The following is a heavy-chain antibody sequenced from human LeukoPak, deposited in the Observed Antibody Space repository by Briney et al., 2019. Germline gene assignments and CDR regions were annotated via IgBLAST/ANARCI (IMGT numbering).Heavy chain of an antibody. Sequence: SETLSLTCTVSGGSISSSSYYWGWIRQPPGKGLEWIGSIYYSGSTYYNPSLKSRVTISVDTSKNQFSLKLSSVTAADTAVYYCARGVPYYDSSGYYTYYFDYWGQGTLVTVSS. CDR1: GGSISSSSYY. J-gene: IGHJ4*02. D-gene: IGHD3-22*01. CDR3: ARGVPYYDSSGYYTYYFDY. CDR2: IYYSGST. V-gene: IGHV4-39*01.